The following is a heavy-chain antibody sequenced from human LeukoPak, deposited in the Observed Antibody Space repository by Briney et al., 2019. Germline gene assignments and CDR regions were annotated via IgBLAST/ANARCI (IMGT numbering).Heavy chain of an antibody. V-gene: IGHV1-69*05. CDR1: GGTFSSYA. CDR3: ARGGYCSSTSCLNWFDP. CDR2: IIPIFGTA. J-gene: IGHJ5*02. D-gene: IGHD2-2*03. Sequence: SVKVSCKASGGTFSSYAISWVRQAPGQGLEWMGGIIPIFGTANYAQKFQGRVTITTDESTSTAYMELRSLRSDDTAVYYCARGGYCSSTSCLNWFDPWGQGTLVTVSS.